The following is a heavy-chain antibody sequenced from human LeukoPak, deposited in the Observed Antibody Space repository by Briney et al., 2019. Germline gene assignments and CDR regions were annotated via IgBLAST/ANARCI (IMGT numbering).Heavy chain of an antibody. CDR1: GFTFSSYA. J-gene: IGHJ4*02. D-gene: IGHD5-12*01. CDR3: ARDREVATIVYDFDY. V-gene: IGHV3-30*04. Sequence: PGGSLRLSCAASGFTFSSYAMHWVRQAPGKGLEWVAVISYDGSNKYYADSVKGRSTISRDNSKNTLNLQMNSLRAEDTAVYYCARDREVATIVYDFDYWGQGTLVTVSS. CDR2: ISYDGSNK.